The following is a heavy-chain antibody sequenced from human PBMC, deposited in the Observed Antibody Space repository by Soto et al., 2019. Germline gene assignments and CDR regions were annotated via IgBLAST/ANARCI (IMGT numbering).Heavy chain of an antibody. CDR1: GYTFTSYA. Sequence: ASVKVSCKASGYTFTSYAMHWVRQAPGQRLEWMGWINPNSGGTNYAQKFQGWVTMTRDTSISTAYMELSRLRSDDTAVYYCATYSSSPYYFDYWGQGTLVTVSS. V-gene: IGHV1-2*04. CDR3: ATYSSSPYYFDY. D-gene: IGHD6-13*01. CDR2: INPNSGGT. J-gene: IGHJ4*02.